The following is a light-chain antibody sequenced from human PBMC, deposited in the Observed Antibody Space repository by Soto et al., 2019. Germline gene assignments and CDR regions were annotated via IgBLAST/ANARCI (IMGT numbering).Light chain of an antibody. CDR1: SSDVGGYDY. CDR3: SSYAGSNNYV. V-gene: IGLV2-8*01. CDR2: DVT. Sequence: QSVLTQPPSASGSPGQSVTISCTGTSSDVGGYDYVSWYQQHPDKAPRLMIYDVTKRPSGVPNRFSGSKSGNTASLTVSGPQAEDEADYYCSSYAGSNNYVFGTGTKVTVL. J-gene: IGLJ1*01.